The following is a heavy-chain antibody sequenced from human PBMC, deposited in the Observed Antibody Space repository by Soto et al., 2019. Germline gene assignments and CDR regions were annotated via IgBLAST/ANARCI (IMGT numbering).Heavy chain of an antibody. J-gene: IGHJ6*02. CDR2: ISYDGSNK. Sequence: GGSLRLSCAASGFTFSSYAMHWVRQAPGKGLEWVAVISYDGSNKYYADSVKGRFTISRDNSKNTLYLQMNSLRAEDTAVYYCERERYGSGRFYYYYYGMDVWGQGTTVTVSS. CDR1: GFTFSSYA. D-gene: IGHD3-10*01. V-gene: IGHV3-30-3*01. CDR3: ERERYGSGRFYYYYYGMDV.